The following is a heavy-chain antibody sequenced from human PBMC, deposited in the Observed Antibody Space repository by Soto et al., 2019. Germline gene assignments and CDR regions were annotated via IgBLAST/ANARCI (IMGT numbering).Heavy chain of an antibody. CDR3: AIGTRSSWSCDF. V-gene: IGHV1-69*01. CDR1: GGTFSDYA. J-gene: IGHJ4*02. CDR2: IIPLTETP. D-gene: IGHD6-13*01. Sequence: QVQVVQSGAEVKKPGSSVKVSCKASGGTFSDYAISWVRQAPGQGLEWMGGIIPLTETPVYAQTVQGRLTISADEVTSVAYMELSSLRSDDTAVYYCAIGTRSSWSCDFWGQGTLVTVSS.